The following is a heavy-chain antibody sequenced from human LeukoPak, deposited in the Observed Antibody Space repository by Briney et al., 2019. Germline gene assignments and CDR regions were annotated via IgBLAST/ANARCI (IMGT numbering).Heavy chain of an antibody. J-gene: IGHJ4*02. CDR1: GFTFSSYG. D-gene: IGHD5-12*01. V-gene: IGHV3-30*02. CDR3: AKDSLSGCDGPKTIDY. Sequence: GGSLRLSCAASGFTFSSYGMHWVRQAPGKGLEWVAFIRYDGSNKYYADSVKGRFTISRDNSKNTLYLQMNSPRAEDTAVYYCAKDSLSGCDGPKTIDYWGQGTLVTVSS. CDR2: IRYDGSNK.